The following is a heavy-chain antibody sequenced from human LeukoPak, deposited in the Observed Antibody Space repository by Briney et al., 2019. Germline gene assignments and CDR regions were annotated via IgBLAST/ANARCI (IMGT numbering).Heavy chain of an antibody. CDR2: ISPSGDIT. J-gene: IGHJ4*02. D-gene: IGHD1-26*01. CDR3: AKGLGYYSDY. Sequence: GGTLRLSCTASGFTFSNHGMDWVRQAPGKGLEWVSGISPSGDITYYADSVKGRFTISRDNSKNTLFLQMHSLRPEDTALYYCAKGLGYYSDYWGQGTLVTVSS. V-gene: IGHV3-23*01. CDR1: GFTFSNHG.